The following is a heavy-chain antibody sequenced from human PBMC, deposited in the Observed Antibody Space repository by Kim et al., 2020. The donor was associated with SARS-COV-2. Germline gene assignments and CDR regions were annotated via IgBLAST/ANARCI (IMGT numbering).Heavy chain of an antibody. CDR3: AKFPLGQSLYYWFDP. J-gene: IGHJ5*02. Sequence: GGSLRLSCVASGFIFSTYAMTWVRQAPGKGLEWVSAISGSGGSIYYADSVKGRFTISRDNSKNTLYLQMNSLRVEDTAVYYCAKFPLGQSLYYWFDPWGQGTLVTVSS. CDR1: GFIFSTYA. D-gene: IGHD3-16*01. CDR2: ISGSGGSI. V-gene: IGHV3-23*01.